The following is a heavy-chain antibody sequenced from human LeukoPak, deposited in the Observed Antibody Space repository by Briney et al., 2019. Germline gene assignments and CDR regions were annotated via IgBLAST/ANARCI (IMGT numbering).Heavy chain of an antibody. CDR2: ISYDGSNK. CDR1: GFTFSSYA. J-gene: IGHJ6*02. Sequence: GGSLRLSCAASGFTFSSYAMHWVRQAPGKGLEWVAVISYDGSNKYYADSVKGRFTISRDNSKNTLYLRMNSLRAEDTAVYYCARDAVDTANAVWGQGTTVTVSS. V-gene: IGHV3-30*04. D-gene: IGHD5-18*01. CDR3: ARDAVDTANAV.